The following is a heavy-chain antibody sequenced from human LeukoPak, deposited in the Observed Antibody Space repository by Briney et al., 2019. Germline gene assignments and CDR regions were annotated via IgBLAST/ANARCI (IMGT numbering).Heavy chain of an antibody. V-gene: IGHV3-7*05. Sequence: PGGSLRPSCAASGFTFSSYWMSWVRQAPGKGLEWVANIKQDGSEKYYVDSVKGRFTISRDNAKNSLYLQMNSLRAEDTAVYYCAKSPIEMATTDFDYWGQGTLVTVSS. CDR2: IKQDGSEK. CDR3: AKSPIEMATTDFDY. J-gene: IGHJ4*02. D-gene: IGHD5-24*01. CDR1: GFTFSSYW.